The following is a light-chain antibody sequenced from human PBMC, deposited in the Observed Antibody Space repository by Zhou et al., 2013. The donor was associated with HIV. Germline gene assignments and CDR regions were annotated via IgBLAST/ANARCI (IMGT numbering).Light chain of an antibody. CDR2: EVS. V-gene: IGKV2D-29*02. Sequence: DIVMTQTPLSLSVSPGQPASISCRSSESLLHGDGKTYLYWYLQKAGQSPQLLISEVSNRFSGVPVRFSGSGSGTDFTLKISRVEAEDVGVYYCMQSIQRPLTFGGGTKVEIK. J-gene: IGKJ4*01. CDR1: ESLLHGDGKTY. CDR3: MQSIQRPLT.